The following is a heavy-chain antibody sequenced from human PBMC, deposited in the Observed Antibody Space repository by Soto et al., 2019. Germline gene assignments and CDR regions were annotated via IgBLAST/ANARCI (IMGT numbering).Heavy chain of an antibody. CDR1: GYXFTSYL. Sequence: PXEXLKISCKCSGYXFTSYLLVWVRHMPGKGLEWMGIIYPGYSDTRYSPSFQVQVTISADKSISTAYLQWRSLKDSDTAMYYCARSAYSSSWYYFDYWGQGTLVTVS. J-gene: IGHJ4*02. CDR2: IYPGYSDT. CDR3: ARSAYSSSWYYFDY. D-gene: IGHD6-13*01. V-gene: IGHV5-51*01.